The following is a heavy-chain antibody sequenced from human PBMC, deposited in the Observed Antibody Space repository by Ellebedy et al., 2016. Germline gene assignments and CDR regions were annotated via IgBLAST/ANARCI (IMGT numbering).Heavy chain of an antibody. CDR1: GGSIRSYF. V-gene: IGHV4-59*01. Sequence: SETLSLTCTVSGGSIRSYFWSWIRQSPGKGLEWIGYIYYSGSTNYNPSLKNRVTMSVDMSRNQFSLNLGSVTAADTAVYYCARAEIQLFDYWGQGILVTVSS. J-gene: IGHJ4*02. CDR2: IYYSGST. D-gene: IGHD5-24*01. CDR3: ARAEIQLFDY.